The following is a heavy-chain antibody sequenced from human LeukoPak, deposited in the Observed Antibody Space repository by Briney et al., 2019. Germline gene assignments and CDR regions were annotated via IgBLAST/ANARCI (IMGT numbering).Heavy chain of an antibody. CDR3: ARDRPIAVAGQFDP. CDR1: GYTFTSYD. J-gene: IGHJ5*02. D-gene: IGHD6-19*01. CDR2: ISAYSGST. Sequence: ASVKVSCKASGYTFTSYDIHWVRQAPGQGLEWMGWISAYSGSTNYAQKLQGRVTMTTDTSTSTAYMELRSLRSDDTAVYYCARDRPIAVAGQFDPWGQGTLVTVSS. V-gene: IGHV1-18*01.